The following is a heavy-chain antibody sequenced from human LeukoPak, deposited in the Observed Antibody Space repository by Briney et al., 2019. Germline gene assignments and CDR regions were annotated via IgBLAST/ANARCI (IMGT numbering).Heavy chain of an antibody. CDR1: GGSISSGGYY. J-gene: IGHJ4*02. CDR2: AYYSGTT. Sequence: SETLSLTCTVSGGSISSGGYYWSWIRQHPGKGLEWIGGAYYSGTTYYNPSLKSRVTISVDTSKSQFSLKLSSVTAADTAVYYCARHSSSAWYYYFDYWGQGTLVAVSS. CDR3: ARHSSSAWYYYFDY. D-gene: IGHD6-19*01. V-gene: IGHV4-39*01.